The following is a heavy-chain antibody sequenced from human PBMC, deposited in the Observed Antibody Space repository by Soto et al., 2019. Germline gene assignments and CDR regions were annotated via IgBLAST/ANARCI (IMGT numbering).Heavy chain of an antibody. D-gene: IGHD1-1*01. CDR2: IYSGGAT. CDR3: ARDGTYNWV. CDR1: GFTVSNNY. V-gene: IGHV3-66*01. Sequence: EVQLVESGGGLVQPGGSLRLSCAASGFTVSNNYMRWVRQAPGKGLEWVSLIYSGGATYYADSVKGRFTISRDNSKNRLYLQMNSLRAEDTALYYCARDGTYNWVGGQGILVTVSS. J-gene: IGHJ4*02.